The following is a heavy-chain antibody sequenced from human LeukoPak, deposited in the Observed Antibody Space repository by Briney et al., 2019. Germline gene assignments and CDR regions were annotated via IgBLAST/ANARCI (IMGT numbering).Heavy chain of an antibody. CDR2: IYYSGST. Sequence: SETLSLTCTVSGGSISSHYWSWIRQPPGKGLEWIGYIYYSGSTNYNPSLKSRVTISVDTSKNQFSLKLSSVTAADTAVYYCAKLQAKNWFDPWGQGTLVTVSS. J-gene: IGHJ5*02. CDR1: GGSISSHY. D-gene: IGHD5-24*01. CDR3: AKLQAKNWFDP. V-gene: IGHV4-59*11.